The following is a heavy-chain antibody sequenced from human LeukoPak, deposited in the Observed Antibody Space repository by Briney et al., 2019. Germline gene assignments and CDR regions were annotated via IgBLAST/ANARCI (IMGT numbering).Heavy chain of an antibody. V-gene: IGHV1-69*13. CDR3: ARDLLGYCSGGSCYSAAFDI. D-gene: IGHD2-15*01. J-gene: IGHJ3*02. CDR1: GGTFSSYA. Sequence: ASVKVSCKASGGTFSSYAISWVRQAPGQGLEWMGGIIPIFGTANYAQKFQGRVTITADESTSTAYMELSSLRSDDTAVYYCARDLLGYCSGGSCYSAAFDIWGQGTMVTVSS. CDR2: IIPIFGTA.